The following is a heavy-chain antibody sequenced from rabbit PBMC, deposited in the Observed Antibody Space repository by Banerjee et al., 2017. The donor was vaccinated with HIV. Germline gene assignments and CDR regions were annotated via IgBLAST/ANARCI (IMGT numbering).Heavy chain of an antibody. CDR3: ARDGRGIYDDYGDYYFTL. D-gene: IGHD2-1*01. J-gene: IGHJ4*01. Sequence: LEESGGGLVKPEGSLTLTCKASGFDFSSNAICWVRQAPGKGLEWIGTIYAGSSVSAYYASWVNGRFTISSDNAQNTVDLQMNSLTAAEMATYFCARDGRGIYDDYGDYYFTLWGQGTLVTVS. V-gene: IGHV1S47*01. CDR2: IYAGSSVSA. CDR1: GFDFSSNA.